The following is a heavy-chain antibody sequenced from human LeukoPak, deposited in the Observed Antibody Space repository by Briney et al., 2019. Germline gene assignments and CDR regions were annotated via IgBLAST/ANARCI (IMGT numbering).Heavy chain of an antibody. CDR3: ARGFYYYYYGMDV. Sequence: GGSPRLSCAASGFTFSDYYMSWIRQAPGKGLGWVSYISSSGSTIYYADSVKGRFTISRDNAKNSLYLQMNSLRAEDTAVYYCARGFYYYYYGMDVWGQGTTVTVSS. CDR1: GFTFSDYY. J-gene: IGHJ6*02. CDR2: ISSSGSTI. V-gene: IGHV3-11*01.